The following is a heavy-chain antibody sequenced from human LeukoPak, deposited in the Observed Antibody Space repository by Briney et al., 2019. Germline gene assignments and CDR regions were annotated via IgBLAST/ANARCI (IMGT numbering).Heavy chain of an antibody. V-gene: IGHV3-23*01. Sequence: TGGSLRLSCAASGFTVSSNYMSWVRQAPGKGLEWVSAISGSGGSTYYADSVKGRFTISRDNSKNTLYLQMNSLRAEDTAVYYCAKDGRRVAYYYDSSGYSHFDYWGQGTLVTVSS. CDR3: AKDGRRVAYYYDSSGYSHFDY. CDR1: GFTVSSNY. CDR2: ISGSGGST. D-gene: IGHD3-22*01. J-gene: IGHJ4*02.